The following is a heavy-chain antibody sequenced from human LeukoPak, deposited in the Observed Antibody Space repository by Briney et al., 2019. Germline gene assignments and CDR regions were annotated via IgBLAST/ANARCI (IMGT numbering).Heavy chain of an antibody. V-gene: IGHV4-59*01. CDR2: IYYNGST. D-gene: IGHD5-24*01. CDR3: ARGGDSRGGYIFDY. J-gene: IGHJ4*02. Sequence: SETLSLTRAVSGGSISSYYWSWIRQPPGEGLEWIAYIYYNGSTNYNPSLKSRVTISIDTSKNQFSLNLSSVTAADTAVYFCARGGDSRGGYIFDYWGQGTLVTVSS. CDR1: GGSISSYY.